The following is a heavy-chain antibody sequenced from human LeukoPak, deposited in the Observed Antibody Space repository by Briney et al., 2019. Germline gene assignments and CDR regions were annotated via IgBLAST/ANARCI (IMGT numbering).Heavy chain of an antibody. CDR2: IYYTGST. Sequence: PSQTLSLSCTVSGGSISSDGYYWSWTRQHPGKGLEWIGFIYYTGSTYYNPSLKSRATISVDTSKNHFSLKLTSVTAADTAVYYCARGTGGAAAADFDPWGQGTLVTVSS. J-gene: IGHJ5*02. D-gene: IGHD6-13*01. V-gene: IGHV4-31*03. CDR1: GGSISSDGYY. CDR3: ARGTGGAAAADFDP.